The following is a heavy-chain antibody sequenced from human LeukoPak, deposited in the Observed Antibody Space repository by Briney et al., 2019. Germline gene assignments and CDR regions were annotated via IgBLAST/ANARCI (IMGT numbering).Heavy chain of an antibody. J-gene: IGHJ4*01. CDR1: GGSFSGYY. D-gene: IGHD6-19*01. CDR3: ARVKAVAGTLPHLLDY. CDR2: INHRGST. Sequence: YPSETLSLTCAVYGGSFSGYYWSWIRQPPGKGLEWIGEINHRGSTNYNPPLKTRLTISKDKFKNQFSLKLTSVTVADTAVYFCARVKAVAGTLPHLLDYWGQGTLVTVSS. V-gene: IGHV4-34*01.